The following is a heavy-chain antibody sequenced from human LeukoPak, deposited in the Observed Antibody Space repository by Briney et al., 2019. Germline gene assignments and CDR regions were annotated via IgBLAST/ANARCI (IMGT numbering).Heavy chain of an antibody. J-gene: IGHJ4*02. CDR2: ISAYNGNT. CDR3: ARVTMITFGGVIVMVPMADY. D-gene: IGHD3-16*02. Sequence: ASVKVSCEASGYTFTSYGISWVRQAPGQGLEWMGWISAYNGNTNYAQKLQGRVTMTTDTSTSTAYMELRSLRSDDTAVYYCARVTMITFGGVIVMVPMADYWGQGTLVTVSS. CDR1: GYTFTSYG. V-gene: IGHV1-18*01.